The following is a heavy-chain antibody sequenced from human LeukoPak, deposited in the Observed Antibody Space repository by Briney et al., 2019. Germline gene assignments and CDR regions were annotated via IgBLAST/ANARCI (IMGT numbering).Heavy chain of an antibody. J-gene: IGHJ4*02. CDR1: GGSISSSSYY. Sequence: SETLSLTCTVSGGSISSSSYYWDWIRQPPGKGLEWIGSLYYSGSTYYNPSLKSRVTISVDTSKNQFSLKLSSVTAADTAVFYCARRSYYDSSAIFDYWGQGTLVTVSS. V-gene: IGHV4-39*01. D-gene: IGHD3-22*01. CDR3: ARRSYYDSSAIFDY. CDR2: LYYSGST.